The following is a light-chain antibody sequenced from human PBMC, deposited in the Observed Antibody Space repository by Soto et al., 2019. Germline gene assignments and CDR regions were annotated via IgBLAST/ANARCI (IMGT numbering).Light chain of an antibody. Sequence: DIVLTQSPGTLSLSPGERATLSCRASQTVSSSYLAWYQQKPGQAPRLLIYGASTRAAGIPDRFSGGGSGTDFTLTISRLEPEDFAVYYCQQSGDSPLTFGRGTNVEIK. J-gene: IGKJ1*01. CDR3: QQSGDSPLT. V-gene: IGKV3-20*01. CDR1: QTVSSSY. CDR2: GAS.